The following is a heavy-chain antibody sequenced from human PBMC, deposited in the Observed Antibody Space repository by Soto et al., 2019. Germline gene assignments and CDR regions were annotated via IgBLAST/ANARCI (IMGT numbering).Heavy chain of an antibody. D-gene: IGHD5-12*01. CDR1: GATVSGY. V-gene: IGHV3-66*02. Sequence: GGSLRLSCAASGATVSGYMSWVRQAPGKGLEWVSVIYSGGNTYYADSVKGRFTISRDNSKNTLYLQMNSLRAEDTAVYYCARDYYRFNSGYGFSMDVWGQGTTVTVSS. J-gene: IGHJ6*02. CDR3: ARDYYRFNSGYGFSMDV. CDR2: IYSGGNT.